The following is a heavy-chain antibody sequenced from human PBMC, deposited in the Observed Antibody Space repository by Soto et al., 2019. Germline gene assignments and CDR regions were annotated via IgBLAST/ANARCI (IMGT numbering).Heavy chain of an antibody. V-gene: IGHV3-21*01. CDR1: GFAFSSYS. CDR2: ISSSSTYI. D-gene: IGHD2-2*01. Sequence: EVQLVESGGGLAKPGGSLRLSCAASGFAFSSYSMDWVRLAPGKGLEWVSFISSSSTYISYAESVKGRFTISRDNAENTVSLQMSGLRREDTAVYYCARVPAHCSSANCYSDYWGQGVLVTVSS. J-gene: IGHJ4*02. CDR3: ARVPAHCSSANCYSDY.